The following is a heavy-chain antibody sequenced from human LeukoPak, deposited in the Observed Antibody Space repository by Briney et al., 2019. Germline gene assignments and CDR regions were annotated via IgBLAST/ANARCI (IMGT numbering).Heavy chain of an antibody. CDR1: GGSISSSSYY. J-gene: IGHJ4*02. Sequence: PSETLSLTCTVSGGSISSSSYYWGWIRQPPGKGLEWIGSIYYSGSTYYNPSLKSRVTISVDTSKNQFSLKLSSVTAADTAVYYCARASSGWFHDWGQGTLVTVSS. CDR2: IYYSGST. V-gene: IGHV4-39*01. D-gene: IGHD6-19*01. CDR3: ARASSGWFHD.